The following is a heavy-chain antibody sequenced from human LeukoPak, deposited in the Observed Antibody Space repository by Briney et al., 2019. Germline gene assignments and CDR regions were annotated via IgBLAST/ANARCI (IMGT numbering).Heavy chain of an antibody. Sequence: GGSLRLSCAASGFTFSSYGMHWVRQAPGKGLEWVAFIRYDGSNKYYADSVKGRFTISRDNSKNTLYLQMNSLRAEDTAVYYCAKDYHIVATISNFDYWGQGTLVTVSS. J-gene: IGHJ4*02. CDR3: AKDYHIVATISNFDY. CDR2: IRYDGSNK. V-gene: IGHV3-30*02. CDR1: GFTFSSYG. D-gene: IGHD5-12*01.